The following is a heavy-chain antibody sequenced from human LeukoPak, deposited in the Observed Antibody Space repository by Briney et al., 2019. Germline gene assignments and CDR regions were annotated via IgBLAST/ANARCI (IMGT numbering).Heavy chain of an antibody. CDR3: ATSFDY. V-gene: IGHV3-48*01. Sequence: GGSLRLSCAASGFAFSASSMNWVRQTPGKGLEWVSYISSSGTTIYYADSVKGRFTISRDNAKNSLSLQMNSLRAEDTVVYYCATSFDYWGQGTLVTVSS. J-gene: IGHJ4*02. CDR1: GFAFSASS. CDR2: ISSSGTTI.